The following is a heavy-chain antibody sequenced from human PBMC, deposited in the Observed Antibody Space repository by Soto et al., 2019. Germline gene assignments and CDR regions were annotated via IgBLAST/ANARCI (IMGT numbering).Heavy chain of an antibody. CDR2: IYYSGST. Sequence: ASETLSLTCTVSGGSISSGGYYWSWIRQHPGKGLEWIGYIYYSGSTYYNPSLKSRVTISVDTSKNQLSLKLSSVTAADTAVYYCARLYYDILTGYPNWFDPWGQGTLVTVSS. V-gene: IGHV4-31*03. CDR1: GGSISSGGYY. J-gene: IGHJ5*02. D-gene: IGHD3-9*01. CDR3: ARLYYDILTGYPNWFDP.